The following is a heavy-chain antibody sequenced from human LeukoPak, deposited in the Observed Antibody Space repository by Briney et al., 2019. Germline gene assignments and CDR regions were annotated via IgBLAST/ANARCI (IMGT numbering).Heavy chain of an antibody. CDR3: ARDGGWNFDY. V-gene: IGHV3-30-3*01. CDR1: GFTFSDCA. J-gene: IGHJ4*02. Sequence: GRSLRLSCAASGFTFSDCAVHWVRQAPGKGLEWVALISYDGSNKYYADSVKGRFTISRDHSENTLFLQMNTLRAEDTAVYYCARDGGWNFDYWGQGALVTVSS. D-gene: IGHD3-16*01. CDR2: ISYDGSNK.